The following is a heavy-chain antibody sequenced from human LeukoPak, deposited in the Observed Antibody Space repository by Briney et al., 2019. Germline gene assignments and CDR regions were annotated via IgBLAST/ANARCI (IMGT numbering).Heavy chain of an antibody. V-gene: IGHV6-1*01. Sequence: SQTLSLTCVLSGDSVSSKNGAWDCIRQSPPRGLEWLGRTYYRSKWYNAYAESMEGRMTISQDTSKNQYSLRLNSVTPDDTAVYYCARDFGTTGWHTFDYWGQGTLVTVSS. D-gene: IGHD6-19*01. CDR2: TYYRSKWYN. CDR1: GDSVSSKNGA. J-gene: IGHJ4*02. CDR3: ARDFGTTGWHTFDY.